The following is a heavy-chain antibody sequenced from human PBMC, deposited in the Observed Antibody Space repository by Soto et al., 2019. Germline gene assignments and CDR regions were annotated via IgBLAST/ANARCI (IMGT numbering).Heavy chain of an antibody. Sequence: PGGSLRLSCAASGFTFSSYAMSWVRQAPGKGLEWVSAISGSGGSTYYADSVKGRFTISRDNSKNTLYLQMNSLRAEDTAVYYCAIQMIYSSSVPLDYWGQGTLVTVS. CDR2: ISGSGGST. J-gene: IGHJ4*02. D-gene: IGHD6-6*01. CDR1: GFTFSSYA. V-gene: IGHV3-23*01. CDR3: AIQMIYSSSVPLDY.